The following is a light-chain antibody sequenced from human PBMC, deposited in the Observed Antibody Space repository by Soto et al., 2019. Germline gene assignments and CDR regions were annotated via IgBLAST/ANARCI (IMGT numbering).Light chain of an antibody. Sequence: QSALTQPASVSGSPGQSITISCTGANSDVGGYDYVSWYQQHPGKAPKLMIYDVSNRPSGISNRFSGSKSGNTASLTISGLQAEDEADYYCSSYKTTYTLVFGGGTKVPS. CDR1: NSDVGGYDY. CDR2: DVS. CDR3: SSYKTTYTLV. J-gene: IGLJ2*01. V-gene: IGLV2-14*01.